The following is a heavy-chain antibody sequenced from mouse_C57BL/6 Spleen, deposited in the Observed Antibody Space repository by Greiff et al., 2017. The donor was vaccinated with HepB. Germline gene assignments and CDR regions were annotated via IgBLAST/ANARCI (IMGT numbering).Heavy chain of an antibody. CDR2: IDPSDSYT. CDR3: ARTGDGYFDY. CDR1: GYTFTSYW. D-gene: IGHD2-3*01. Sequence: VQRVESGAELVMPGASVKLSCKASGYTFTSYWMHWVKQRPGQGLEWIGEIDPSDSYTNYNQKFKGKSTLTVDKSSSTAYMQLSSLTSEDSAVYYCARTGDGYFDYWGQGTTLTVSS. V-gene: IGHV1-69*01. J-gene: IGHJ2*01.